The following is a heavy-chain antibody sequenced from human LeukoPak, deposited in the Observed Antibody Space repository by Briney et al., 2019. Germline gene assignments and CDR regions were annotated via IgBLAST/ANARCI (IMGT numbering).Heavy chain of an antibody. D-gene: IGHD6-19*01. CDR2: IGTAGDT. V-gene: IGHV3-13*01. CDR1: GFTFSSYD. CDR3: ARDHPTSVGIAVAGASYGMDV. J-gene: IGHJ6*02. Sequence: PGGSLGLSCAASGFTFSSYDMHWVRQATGKGLEWVSAIGTAGDTYYPGSVKGRFTISRENAKNSLYLQMNSLRAGDTAVYYCARDHPTSVGIAVAGASYGMDVWGQGTTVTVSS.